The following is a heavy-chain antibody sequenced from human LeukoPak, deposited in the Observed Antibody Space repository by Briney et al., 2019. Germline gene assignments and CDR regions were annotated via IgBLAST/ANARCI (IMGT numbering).Heavy chain of an antibody. CDR2: IIPIFGTA. V-gene: IGHV1-69*06. J-gene: IGHJ6*04. Sequence: GSSVKVSCKASGGTFGSYAISWVRQAPGQGLEWMGGIIPIFGTANYAQKFQGRVTITADKSTSTAYMELSSLRSEDTAVYYCASRSSGCPPPGYYYGMDVWGKGTTVTVSS. CDR1: GGTFGSYA. D-gene: IGHD6-19*01. CDR3: ASRSSGCPPPGYYYGMDV.